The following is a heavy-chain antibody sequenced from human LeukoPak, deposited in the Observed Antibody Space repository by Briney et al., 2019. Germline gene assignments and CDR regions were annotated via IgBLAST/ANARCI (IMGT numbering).Heavy chain of an antibody. CDR3: ASGGDYGDYSN. J-gene: IGHJ4*02. D-gene: IGHD4-17*01. V-gene: IGHV3-53*01. Sequence: GGSLRLSCAASGLTVSNTYMGWVRQAPGKGLEWVSVMYSGGRTFYADSVKGRFTISRDNSKNTLYLQMNSLRDEDTAVYFCASGGDYGDYSNWGQGTLVTVSS. CDR2: MYSGGRT. CDR1: GLTVSNTY.